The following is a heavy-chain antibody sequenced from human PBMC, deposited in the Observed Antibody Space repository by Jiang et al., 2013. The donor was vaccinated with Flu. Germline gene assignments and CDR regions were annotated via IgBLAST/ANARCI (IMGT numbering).Heavy chain of an antibody. J-gene: IGHJ4*02. CDR1: SGSITRSYY. CDR3: AFMDTANDPSGGFLLFRETQDYFDY. D-gene: IGHD1-26*01. CDR2: MSYSGST. Sequence: GPGLVKPSETLSLTCSVSSGSITRSYYWGWVRQPPGKGLEWIGSMSYSGSTYYNPSLKSRVTISVDTSKDPFSLKLRSVTAADTAVYYCAFMDTANDPSGGFLLFRETQDYFDYWGQGTLVSVSS. V-gene: IGHV4-39*01.